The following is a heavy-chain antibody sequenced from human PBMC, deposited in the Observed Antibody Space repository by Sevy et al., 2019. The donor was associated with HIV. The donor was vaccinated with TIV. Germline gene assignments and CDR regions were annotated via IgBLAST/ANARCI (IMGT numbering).Heavy chain of an antibody. V-gene: IGHV3-30*18. J-gene: IGHJ4*02. CDR2: ISYDGSDK. CDR1: GFTFSSFG. CDR3: AKDGPPYYTSGSYMYYFDY. D-gene: IGHD3-10*01. Sequence: GGSLRLSCAASGFTFSSFGIHWVRQVPGKGLEWVSFISYDGSDKRYVDSVKGRFTISRDSSKNTLYLQMNSLRGGDTAVYYCAKDGPPYYTSGSYMYYFDYWGQGALVTVSS.